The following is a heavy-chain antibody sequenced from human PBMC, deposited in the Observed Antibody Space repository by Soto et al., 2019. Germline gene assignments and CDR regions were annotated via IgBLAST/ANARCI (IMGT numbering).Heavy chain of an antibody. D-gene: IGHD2-2*01. CDR3: AKNLKLYAVNY. CDR2: ISGSGDST. V-gene: IGHV3-23*01. CDR1: GVTFITYD. J-gene: IGHJ4*02. Sequence: GGFLRLSCAASGVTFITYDMSWVRQAPGKGLEWVSAISGSGDSTYYADSVKGRFTISRDNSKNTLYLQMNSLRVEDTAVYYCAKNLKLYAVNYWGQGTLVTVSS.